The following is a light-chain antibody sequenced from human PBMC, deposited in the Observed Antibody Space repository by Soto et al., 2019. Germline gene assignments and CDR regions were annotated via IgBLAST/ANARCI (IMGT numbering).Light chain of an antibody. CDR2: DVN. Sequence: QSVLTQPAPVSGSPGQSITISCTGTSNYVGGYNFVSWYQQHPGKAPKLMIYDVNNRPSGVSNRFSGSKSGNTASLTISGLQAEDEADYYCGSYTSSSTYVFGTGTKVTVL. J-gene: IGLJ1*01. V-gene: IGLV2-14*03. CDR1: SNYVGGYNF. CDR3: GSYTSSSTYV.